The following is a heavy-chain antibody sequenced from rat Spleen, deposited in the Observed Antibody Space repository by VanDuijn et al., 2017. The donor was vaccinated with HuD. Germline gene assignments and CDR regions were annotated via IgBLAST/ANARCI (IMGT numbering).Heavy chain of an antibody. CDR1: GFTFSDYY. CDR2: ISYEGSST. CDR3: ARRGPDGSPFDY. J-gene: IGHJ2*01. Sequence: EVQLVESGGGLVQPGRSLKLSCAASGFTFSDYYMAWVRQAPKKGLEWVASISYEGSSTYYGDSVKGRFTISRDNAKSTLYLQMNSLRSEDTATYYCARRGPDGSPFDYWGQGVMVTVSS. V-gene: IGHV5-22*01. D-gene: IGHD1-12*02.